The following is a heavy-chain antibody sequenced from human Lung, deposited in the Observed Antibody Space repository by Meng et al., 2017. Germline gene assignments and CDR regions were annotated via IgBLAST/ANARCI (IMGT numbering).Heavy chain of an antibody. CDR3: ARVKYSSSWYLDF. J-gene: IGHJ4*02. D-gene: IGHD6-13*01. CDR1: GGSISSSSYY. CDR2: ISDGGNT. Sequence: QEAAQGLVNPSETPSLTCTGSGGSISSSSYYWGWIRQPPGKGLEWIGSISDGGNTYYNPSLQSRVSISVDTSENQFSLKLRSVTAADTAVYYCARVKYSSSWYLDFWGQGALVTVSS. V-gene: IGHV4-39*07.